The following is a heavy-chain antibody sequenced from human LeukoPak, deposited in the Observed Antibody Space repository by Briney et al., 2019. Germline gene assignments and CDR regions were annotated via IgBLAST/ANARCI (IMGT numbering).Heavy chain of an antibody. D-gene: IGHD5-18*01. V-gene: IGHV4-30-2*01. Sequence: PSETLSLTCAVSGGSISSGGYSWGWIRQPPGKGLEWIGYIYHSGSTYYNPSLKSRVTISVDRSKNQLSLKLSSVTAADTAVYYCARYSYGYCFDYWGQGTLVTVSP. CDR3: ARYSYGYCFDY. J-gene: IGHJ4*02. CDR1: GGSISSGGYS. CDR2: IYHSGST.